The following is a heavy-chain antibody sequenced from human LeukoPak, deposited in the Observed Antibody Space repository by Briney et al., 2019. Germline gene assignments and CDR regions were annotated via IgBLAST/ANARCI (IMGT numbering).Heavy chain of an antibody. CDR3: ARRRCSAISCFPDY. CDR2: INSRSSYI. D-gene: IGHD2-15*01. CDR1: GFTFSNYT. J-gene: IGHJ4*02. V-gene: IGHV3-21*01. Sequence: GGSLRLSCAVSGFTFSNYTMHWVRQAPGKGLEWVSSINSRSSYIYYADSVKGRFTISRDNAKNSLYLQMNSLRAEDTAVYYCARRRCSAISCFPDYWGQGTLVTVSS.